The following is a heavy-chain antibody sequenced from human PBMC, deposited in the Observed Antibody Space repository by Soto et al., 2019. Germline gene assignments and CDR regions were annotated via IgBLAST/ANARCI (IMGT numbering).Heavy chain of an antibody. D-gene: IGHD2-21*02. J-gene: IGHJ6*01. CDR3: ARDLWGYCGTDCYPLDV. Sequence: SETLSLTCTVSGGSITGYYWSWIRQPPGKGLEWIGYMYNTGSTVYNPSFKSRVTISVDTSKNQFSLKLNSVTAADTAVYYCARDLWGYCGTDCYPLDVWVQGTTVT. V-gene: IGHV4-59*01. CDR2: MYNTGST. CDR1: GGSITGYY.